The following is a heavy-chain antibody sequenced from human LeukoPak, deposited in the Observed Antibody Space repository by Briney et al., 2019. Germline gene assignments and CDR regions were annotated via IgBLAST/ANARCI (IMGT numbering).Heavy chain of an antibody. J-gene: IGHJ4*02. CDR2: ISGSGGST. CDR1: GFTFSSYA. CDR3: AKDGRRFTVVTRAFDY. V-gene: IGHV3-23*01. D-gene: IGHD4-23*01. Sequence: GGSLRLSCAASGFTFSSYAMSWVRQAPGKGLGWVSAISGSGGSTYYADSVKGRFTISRDNSKNTLYLQMNSLRAEDTAVYYCAKDGRRFTVVTRAFDYWGQGTLVTVSS.